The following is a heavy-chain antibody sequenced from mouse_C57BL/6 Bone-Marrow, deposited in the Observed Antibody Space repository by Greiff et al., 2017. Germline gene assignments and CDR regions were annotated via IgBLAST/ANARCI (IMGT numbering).Heavy chain of an antibody. Sequence: VQLKESGGDLVKPGGSLKLSCAASGFTFSSYGMSWVRQTPDKRLEWVATISSGGSYTYYPDSVKGRFTISRDNAKNTLYLQMSSLKSEDTAMYYCARNRATTAYFDVWGTGTTVTVSS. J-gene: IGHJ1*03. CDR3: ARNRATTAYFDV. CDR1: GFTFSSYG. CDR2: ISSGGSYT. D-gene: IGHD1-2*01. V-gene: IGHV5-6*01.